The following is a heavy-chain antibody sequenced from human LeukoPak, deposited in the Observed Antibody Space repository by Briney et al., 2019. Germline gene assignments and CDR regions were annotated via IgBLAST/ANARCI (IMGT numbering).Heavy chain of an antibody. CDR2: IYYSGST. CDR1: GGSISSSSHY. J-gene: IGHJ4*02. D-gene: IGHD2-15*01. Sequence: SETLSLTCTVSGGSISSSSHYWGWIRQPPGKGLEWIGSIYYSGSTYYNPSLKSRVTISVDTSKNQFSLKLSSVTAADTAVYYCARAPSSGVTIDYWGQGTLVTVSS. V-gene: IGHV4-39*07. CDR3: ARAPSSGVTIDY.